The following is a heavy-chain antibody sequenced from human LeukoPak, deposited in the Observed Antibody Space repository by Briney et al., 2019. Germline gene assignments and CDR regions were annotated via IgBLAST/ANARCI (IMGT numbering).Heavy chain of an antibody. D-gene: IGHD3-16*01. V-gene: IGHV4-31*03. J-gene: IGHJ5*02. Sequence: SQTLSLTCTVSGASISSGGYFWGWIRQHPVKGLEYIGYIYYGGSTYYNPSLKSRVTMSVDTSKNQFSLKLSSVTAADTAVYYCARDRQGLDSWGQGTLVTVSS. CDR1: GASISSGGYF. CDR2: IYYGGST. CDR3: ARDRQGLDS.